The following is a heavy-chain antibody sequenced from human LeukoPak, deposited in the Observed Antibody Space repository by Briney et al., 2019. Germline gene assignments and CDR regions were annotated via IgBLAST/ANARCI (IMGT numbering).Heavy chain of an antibody. CDR3: ARERQLLHYYYFDY. V-gene: IGHV1-69*04. J-gene: IGHJ4*02. CDR1: GGTFGSYA. D-gene: IGHD2-15*01. Sequence: SVRLSCEASGGTFGSYAISWVRHAPGQGLEWVCSIICIVGITNYAQTLQGRVTITADKSTSTPYMEMSSLRSEDTAVYYCARERQLLHYYYFDYWGQGTLVTVSS. CDR2: IICIVGIT.